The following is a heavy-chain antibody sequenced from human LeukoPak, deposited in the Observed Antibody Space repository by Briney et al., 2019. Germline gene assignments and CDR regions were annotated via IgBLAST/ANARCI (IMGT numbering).Heavy chain of an antibody. D-gene: IGHD6-6*01. V-gene: IGHV4-34*01. CDR2: SNHSGST. CDR1: GGSFSGYY. CDR3: ARGRGSSSSYHYFDY. J-gene: IGHJ4*02. Sequence: SETLSLTCAVYGGSFSGYYWSWIRQPPGKGLEWIGESNHSGSTNYNPSLKSRVTISVDTSKNQFSLKLSSVTAADTAVYYCARGRGSSSSYHYFDYWGQGTLVTVSS.